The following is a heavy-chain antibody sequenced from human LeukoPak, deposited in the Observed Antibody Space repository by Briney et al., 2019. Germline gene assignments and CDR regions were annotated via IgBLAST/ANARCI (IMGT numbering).Heavy chain of an antibody. Sequence: SETLSLTCTVSGGSLSRYYWSWIRQPPGKGLEWIGYNYYSGSTNYNPSLKSRVTISVDTSKNQFSLKLSSVTAADTAVYYCARVPPYYDFWSGYYTPIYFDYWGQGTLVTVSS. CDR3: ARVPPYYDFWSGYYTPIYFDY. CDR1: GGSLSRYY. CDR2: NYYSGST. D-gene: IGHD3-3*01. J-gene: IGHJ4*02. V-gene: IGHV4-59*01.